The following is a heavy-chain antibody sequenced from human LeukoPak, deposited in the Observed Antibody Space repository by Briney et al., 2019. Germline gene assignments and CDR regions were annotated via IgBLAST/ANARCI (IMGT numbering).Heavy chain of an antibody. CDR1: GFTFSSYA. CDR3: AKIDYYDSSGYFFSVGWFGP. Sequence: GGSLRLSCAASGFTFSSYAMSWVRQAPGKGLEWVSAISGSGGSTYYADSVKGRFTISRDNSKNTLYLQMNSLRAEDTAVYYCAKIDYYDSSGYFFSVGWFGPWGQGTLVTVSS. V-gene: IGHV3-23*01. J-gene: IGHJ5*01. CDR2: ISGSGGST. D-gene: IGHD3-22*01.